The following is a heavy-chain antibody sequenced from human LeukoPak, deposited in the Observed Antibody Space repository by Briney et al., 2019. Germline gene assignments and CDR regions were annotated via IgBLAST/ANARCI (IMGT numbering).Heavy chain of an antibody. J-gene: IGHJ4*02. Sequence: SETLSLTCTVSGGSISSYYWSWLRQPPGKGLEWIGYIYYSGSTNYNPSLKSRVTISLDTSKNQFSLKLSSVTAADTAVYYCAMAGGSGTYYVDYWGQGTLVTVSS. D-gene: IGHD3-10*01. CDR3: AMAGGSGTYYVDY. CDR2: IYYSGST. CDR1: GGSISSYY. V-gene: IGHV4-59*01.